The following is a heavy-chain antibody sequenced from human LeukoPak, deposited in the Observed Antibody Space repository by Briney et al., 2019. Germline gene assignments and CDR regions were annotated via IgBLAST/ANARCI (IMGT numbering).Heavy chain of an antibody. Sequence: PGGSLSLFCTASGFTFGDYAMSWFHQAPGKGLEWVGFIRSKAYGGTTEYAASVKGRFTTSRDDSKSIAYLQINSLKTEDTAVYYCTRAHRPYYYYMDVWGKGTTVTVSS. CDR2: IRSKAYGGTT. CDR3: TRAHRPYYYYMDV. V-gene: IGHV3-49*03. J-gene: IGHJ6*03. CDR1: GFTFGDYA.